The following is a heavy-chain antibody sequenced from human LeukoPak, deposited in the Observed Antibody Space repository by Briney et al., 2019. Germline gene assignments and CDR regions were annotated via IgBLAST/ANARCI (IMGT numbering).Heavy chain of an antibody. V-gene: IGHV3-21*01. Sequence: SGGSLRLSCAASGFTFSSYSMNWVRQAPGKGLEWVSSISSSSSYIYYADSVKGRFTISRDNAKNSLFLQMNSLRAEDTAVYYCARDPLGRYSGWRFWGQGTLVTVSS. CDR1: GFTFSSYS. D-gene: IGHD6-19*01. CDR2: ISSSSSYI. CDR3: ARDPLGRYSGWRF. J-gene: IGHJ4*02.